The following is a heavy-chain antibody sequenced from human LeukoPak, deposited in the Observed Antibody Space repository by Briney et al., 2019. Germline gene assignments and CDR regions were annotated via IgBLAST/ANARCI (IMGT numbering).Heavy chain of an antibody. CDR1: GFTFSSYG. V-gene: IGHV3-23*01. CDR2: ISGSGVST. Sequence: PGGSLRLSCAASGFTFSSYGMSWVRQAPGKGLEWVSGISGSGVSTYYADSVKGRFTISRDNSKNTLYLQMNSLRAEDTAVYYCAKDRDVDYYDSSGYSDYWGQGTLVTVSS. D-gene: IGHD3-22*01. J-gene: IGHJ4*02. CDR3: AKDRDVDYYDSSGYSDY.